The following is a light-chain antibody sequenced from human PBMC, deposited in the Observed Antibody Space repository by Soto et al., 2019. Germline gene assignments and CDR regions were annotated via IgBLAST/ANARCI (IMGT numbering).Light chain of an antibody. CDR2: DGH. CDR3: CLYVGATTYV. Sequence: QSALAQPASVSGSPGQSITISCTGASGYVGTYSLVSWYQQHPGKAPKVVIYDGHKRPSGVPDRFSGSTSVNTASLTISGLQTDDEVDYYCCLYVGATTYVFGTGTKVTVL. CDR1: SGYVGTYSL. J-gene: IGLJ1*01. V-gene: IGLV2-23*01.